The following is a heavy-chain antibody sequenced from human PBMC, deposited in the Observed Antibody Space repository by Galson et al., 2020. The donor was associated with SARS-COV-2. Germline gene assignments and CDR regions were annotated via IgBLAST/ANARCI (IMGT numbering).Heavy chain of an antibody. V-gene: IGHV3-30*01. D-gene: IGHD2-15*01. CDR1: GFTFSSYA. Sequence: GGSLRLSCAASGFTFSSYAMHWVRQAPGMGLEWVAVISYDGSNKYYADSVKGRFTISRDNSKNTLYLQMNSLRAEDTAVYYCARPMWIVAGAFDIWGQGTMVTVSS. J-gene: IGHJ3*02. CDR3: ARPMWIVAGAFDI. CDR2: ISYDGSNK.